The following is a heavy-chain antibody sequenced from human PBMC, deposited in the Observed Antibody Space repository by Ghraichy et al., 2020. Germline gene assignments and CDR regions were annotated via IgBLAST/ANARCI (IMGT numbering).Heavy chain of an antibody. V-gene: IGHV3-48*03. CDR1: GFTFSSYE. D-gene: IGHD6-6*01. Sequence: GESLNISCAASGFTFSSYEMNWVRQAPGKGLEWVSYISSSGSTIYYADSVKGRFTISRDNAKNSLYLQMNSLRAEDTAVYYCARDRGRQLVRFHHYYYYGMDVWGQGTTVTVSS. CDR3: ARDRGRQLVRFHHYYYYGMDV. CDR2: ISSSGSTI. J-gene: IGHJ6*02.